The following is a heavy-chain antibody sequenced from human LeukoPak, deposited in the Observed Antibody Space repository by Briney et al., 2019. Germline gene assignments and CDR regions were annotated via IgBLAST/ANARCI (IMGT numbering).Heavy chain of an antibody. CDR1: GFTFSSYW. V-gene: IGHV3-7*01. CDR2: IKADGSEN. D-gene: IGHD1-14*01. J-gene: IGHJ4*02. CDR3: SAGPHFDY. Sequence: QTGGSLRLSCGASGFTFSSYWMSWVRQAPGKGREWVANIKADGSENHYVGSVKGRFTISRDNTKNSLYLQMNSLRDEDTAVYYCSAGPHFDYWGQGTLVTVSS.